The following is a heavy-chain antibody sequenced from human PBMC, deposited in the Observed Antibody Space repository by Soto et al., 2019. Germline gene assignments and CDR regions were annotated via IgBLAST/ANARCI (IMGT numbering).Heavy chain of an antibody. Sequence: QVQLVESGGGLVKPGGSLRLSCAVSGFTFGDYYMSWIRQTPGNGLEWLAYISSSGTTADYSDSVKGRFTISRDNAQNSLFLQMNSLRVQDTAVYYCARDRGPPSYDWLPTLWGQGTLVTVSS. D-gene: IGHD3-9*01. CDR1: GFTFGDYY. CDR2: ISSSGTTA. CDR3: ARDRGPPSYDWLPTL. J-gene: IGHJ4*02. V-gene: IGHV3-11*01.